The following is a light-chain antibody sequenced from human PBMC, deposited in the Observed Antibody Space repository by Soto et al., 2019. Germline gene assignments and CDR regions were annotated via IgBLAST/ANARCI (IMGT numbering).Light chain of an antibody. V-gene: IGKV1D-13*01. CDR2: DAS. J-gene: IGKJ1*01. Sequence: AIQLTQSPSSLSASVGDRVTITCRASQGISSALAWYQHKPGKAPNLLIYDASRLQSGVPSRFSGSESGTDFTLTSSSLQPEDFATYYCQQFKNYPHTFGQGTKVEIK. CDR3: QQFKNYPHT. CDR1: QGISSA.